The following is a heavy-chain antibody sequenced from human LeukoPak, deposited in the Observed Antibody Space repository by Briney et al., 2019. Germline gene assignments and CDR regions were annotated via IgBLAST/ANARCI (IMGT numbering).Heavy chain of an antibody. V-gene: IGHV3-48*01. Sequence: PGGSLRLSCAASGFTFSSYSMNWVRQAPGKGLEWVSYISSGSSTIYYADSVKGRFTISRDNAKNSLYLQMNSLRAEDTAVYYCARDLNDFWSGYSYDYWGQGTLVTVSS. CDR2: ISSGSSTI. CDR1: GFTFSSYS. CDR3: ARDLNDFWSGYSYDY. J-gene: IGHJ4*02. D-gene: IGHD3-3*01.